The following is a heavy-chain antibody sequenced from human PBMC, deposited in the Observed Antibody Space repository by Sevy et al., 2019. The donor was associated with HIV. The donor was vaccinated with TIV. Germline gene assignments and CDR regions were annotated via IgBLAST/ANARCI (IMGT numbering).Heavy chain of an antibody. J-gene: IGHJ4*02. V-gene: IGHV3-11*01. CDR3: AIWVGYYFDY. CDR1: GCTFSDYY. Sequence: GGSLRLSCAASGCTFSDYYLSWIRQPPGKGLEWVAYISSSGSTIYYADSVKGRFTIPGENAKSSLYVQINRRRAEDTAGYYGAIWVGYYFDYWGQGTLVTVSS. CDR2: ISSSGSTI. D-gene: IGHD3-10*01.